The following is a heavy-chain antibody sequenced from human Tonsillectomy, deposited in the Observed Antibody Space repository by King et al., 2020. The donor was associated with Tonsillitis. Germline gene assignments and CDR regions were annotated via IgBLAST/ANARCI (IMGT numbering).Heavy chain of an antibody. CDR2: ISYDGSNK. CDR1: GFTFSSYG. CDR3: AKELYYDILTDTPTHYGMDV. Sequence: VQLVESGGGVVQPGRSLRLSCAASGFTFSSYGMHWVRQAPGKGLEWVAVISYDGSNKYYADSVKGRFTISRDNSKNTLYLQMNSLRAEDTAVYYCAKELYYDILTDTPTHYGMDVWGQGTTVTVSS. V-gene: IGHV3-30*18. J-gene: IGHJ6*02. D-gene: IGHD3-9*01.